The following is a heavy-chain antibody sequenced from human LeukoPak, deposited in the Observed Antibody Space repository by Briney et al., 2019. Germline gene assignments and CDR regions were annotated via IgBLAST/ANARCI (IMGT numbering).Heavy chain of an antibody. CDR3: ARQRRLELPDY. J-gene: IGHJ4*02. D-gene: IGHD3-16*01. V-gene: IGHV4-39*01. CDR2: ISYSGNI. CDR1: GXSISSSTYY. Sequence: SETLSLTCTVSGXSISSSTYYWGWIRQPPGKGLEWIGSISYSGNIYYSPSLKSRVTISVDTSKNQFSLKLSSVTAADTAVYYCARQRRLELPDYWGQGTLVTVSS.